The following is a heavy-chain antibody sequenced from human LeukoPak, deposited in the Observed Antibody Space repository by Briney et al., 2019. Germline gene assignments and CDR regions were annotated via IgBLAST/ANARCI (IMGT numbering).Heavy chain of an antibody. J-gene: IGHJ3*02. CDR3: ARYRCPLPWAFDI. Sequence: ASVKVSCKASGYTFTSYDINWVRQATGQGLERMGWMNPNSGNTGYAQKFQGRVTMTRNTSISTAYMELSSLRSEDTAVYYCARYRCPLPWAFDIWGQGTMVTVSS. V-gene: IGHV1-8*01. CDR2: MNPNSGNT. D-gene: IGHD1-26*01. CDR1: GYTFTSYD.